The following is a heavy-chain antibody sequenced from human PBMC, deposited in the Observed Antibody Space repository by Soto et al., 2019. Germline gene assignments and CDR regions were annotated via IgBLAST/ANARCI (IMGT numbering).Heavy chain of an antibody. CDR3: ASKAYNWNSHGAFDI. CDR1: GFTFSSYS. V-gene: IGHV3-21*01. Sequence: EVQLVESGGGLVKPGGSLRLSCAASGFTFSSYSMNWVRQAPGKGLEWVSSISSSSSYIYYADSVKGRFTISRDNAKNSLYLQMNSLRAEDTAVYYFASKAYNWNSHGAFDIWGQGTMVTVSS. CDR2: ISSSSSYI. D-gene: IGHD1-7*01. J-gene: IGHJ3*02.